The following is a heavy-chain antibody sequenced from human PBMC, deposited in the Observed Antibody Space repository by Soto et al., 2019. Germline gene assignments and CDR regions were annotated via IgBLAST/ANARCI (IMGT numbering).Heavy chain of an antibody. Sequence: QVQLQESGPGLVKPSGTLSLTCGVSRGSVSSNNWWTWVRPPPGKGLAWIGEIYQTGTTNYNPSLQSRVTISLDQSNNHFSLKLNSGTAADTAVYYWARRIALSGTAGAPGDWGQGTLVIVSS. V-gene: IGHV4-4*02. CDR3: ARRIALSGTAGAPGD. CDR2: IYQTGTT. J-gene: IGHJ4*02. CDR1: RGSVSSNNW. D-gene: IGHD6-19*01.